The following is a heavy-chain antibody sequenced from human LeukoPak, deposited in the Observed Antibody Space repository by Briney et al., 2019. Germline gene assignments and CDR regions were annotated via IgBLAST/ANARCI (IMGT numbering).Heavy chain of an antibody. V-gene: IGHV3-23*05. CDR3: AKQHCSSTSCYPNYYYYYGMDV. J-gene: IGHJ6*02. CDR2: IYENGGTT. CDR1: EFTFRSHA. D-gene: IGHD2-2*01. Sequence: GGSLRLSCVGSEFTFRSHAMSWVRQAPEKGLEFVSGIYENGGTTYYADSVKGRFTISRDNSKNTLYLQMNSLRAEDTAVYYCAKQHCSSTSCYPNYYYYYGMDVWGQGTTVTVSS.